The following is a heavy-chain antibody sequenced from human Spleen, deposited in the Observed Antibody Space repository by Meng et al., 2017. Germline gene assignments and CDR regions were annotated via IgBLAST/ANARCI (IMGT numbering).Heavy chain of an antibody. CDR1: LGIFRNYV. CDR3: ARKAGNCISTTCYALDC. CDR2: INSVFGTT. Sequence: SVNVSRQALLGIFRNYVFGWVRPAPGQGLEWMGGINSVFGTTNYAQKFQDRVTITSDEPTSTVYMELNRLTTDDTAVYFCARKAGNCISTTCYALDCWGQGTLVTVSS. D-gene: IGHD2-2*01. V-gene: IGHV1-69*13. J-gene: IGHJ4*02.